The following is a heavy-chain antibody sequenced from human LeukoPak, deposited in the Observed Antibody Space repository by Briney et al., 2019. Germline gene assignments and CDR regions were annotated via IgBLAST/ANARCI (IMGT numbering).Heavy chain of an antibody. D-gene: IGHD3-3*01. CDR2: IYYSGST. CDR1: GGSISSYY. J-gene: IGHJ5*02. Sequence: SETLSLTCTVSGGSISSYYWSWIRQPPGKGLEWIGYIYYSGSTNYNPSLKSRVTISVDTSKNQFSLKLSSGTAADTAVYYCAGVFGVVIDNWFDPWGQGTLVTVSS. V-gene: IGHV4-59*01. CDR3: AGVFGVVIDNWFDP.